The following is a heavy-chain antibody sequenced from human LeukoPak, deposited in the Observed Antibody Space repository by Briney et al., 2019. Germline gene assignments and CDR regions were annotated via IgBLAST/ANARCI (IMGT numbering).Heavy chain of an antibody. CDR3: AREGGRWLRLRAHSSGWYFDY. Sequence: GGYLRLSCAASGFTFSSYSMNWVRQAPGKGLEWVSSISSSSSYIYYADSVKGRFTISRDNAKNSLYLQMNSLRAEDTAVYYCAREGGRWLRLRAHSSGWYFDYWGQGTLVTVSS. J-gene: IGHJ4*02. CDR2: ISSSSSYI. D-gene: IGHD6-19*01. V-gene: IGHV3-21*01. CDR1: GFTFSSYS.